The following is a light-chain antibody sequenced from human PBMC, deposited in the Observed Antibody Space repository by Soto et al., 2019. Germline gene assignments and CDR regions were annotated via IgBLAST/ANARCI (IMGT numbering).Light chain of an antibody. V-gene: IGLV1-40*01. J-gene: IGLJ1*01. CDR3: QSYDSRLSGYV. CDR2: GNS. Sequence: QSVLTQPRSVSGAPGQRVTISCTGSSSNIGAGYDVHWYQQLPGTAPKLLIYGNSNRPSGVPDRFSGSKSGTSASLAITGLQAEDEADYSCQSYDSRLSGYVFGTGTKVTVL. CDR1: SSNIGAGYD.